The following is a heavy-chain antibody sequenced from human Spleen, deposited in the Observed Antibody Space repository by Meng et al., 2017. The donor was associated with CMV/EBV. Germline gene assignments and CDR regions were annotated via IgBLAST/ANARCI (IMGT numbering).Heavy chain of an antibody. Sequence: SVKVSCKASGYTFTGQYIHWVRQAPGQGLEWMGWINPNSGGTNFAQRFQGRVTLTRDTAISTGYMELSRLRPDDTAIYYCARGSVVVVAASSFDYWGQGTLVTVSS. J-gene: IGHJ4*02. CDR1: GYTFTGQY. CDR3: ARGSVVVVAASSFDY. CDR2: INPNSGGT. V-gene: IGHV1-2*02. D-gene: IGHD2-15*01.